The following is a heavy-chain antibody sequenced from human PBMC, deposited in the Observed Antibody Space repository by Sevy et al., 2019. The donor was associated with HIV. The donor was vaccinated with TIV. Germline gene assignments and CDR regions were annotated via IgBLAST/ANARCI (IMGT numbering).Heavy chain of an antibody. Sequence: ASVKVSCKASGGTFSSYAISWVRQAPGQGLEWMGGIIPIFGTANYPQKFQGRVTITADESTSTAYMELSSLRSEDTAVYYWARSSIVSRRGVGWFDPWGQGTLVTVSS. J-gene: IGHJ5*02. V-gene: IGHV1-69*13. CDR2: IIPIFGTA. CDR3: ARSSIVSRRGVGWFDP. CDR1: GGTFSSYA. D-gene: IGHD6-6*01.